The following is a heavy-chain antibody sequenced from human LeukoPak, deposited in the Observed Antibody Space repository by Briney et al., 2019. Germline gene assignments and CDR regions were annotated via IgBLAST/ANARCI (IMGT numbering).Heavy chain of an antibody. J-gene: IGHJ4*02. D-gene: IGHD6-13*01. CDR3: ARASRQLIIAAAEYYFDY. CDR1: GYTFTSYD. CDR2: MNPNSGNT. Sequence: ASVKVSCKASGYTFTSYDINWVRQATGQGLEWMGWMNPNSGNTGYAQKFQGRVTMTRNTSISTAYMELSSLRSEDTAVYYCARASRQLIIAAAEYYFDYWGQGTLVTVSS. V-gene: IGHV1-8*01.